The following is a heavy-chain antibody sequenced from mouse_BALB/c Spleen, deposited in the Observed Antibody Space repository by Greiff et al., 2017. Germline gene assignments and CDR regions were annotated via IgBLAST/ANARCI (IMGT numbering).Heavy chain of an antibody. CDR2: IYPGDGDT. CDR1: GYTFTSYW. Sequence: VKLQESGAELARPGASVKLSCKASGYTFTSYWMQWVKQRPGQGLEWIGAIYPGDGDTRYTQKFKGKATLTADKSSSTAYMQLSSLASEDSAVYYCARSHYFDYWGQGTTLTVSS. J-gene: IGHJ2*01. CDR3: ARSHYFDY. V-gene: IGHV1-87*01.